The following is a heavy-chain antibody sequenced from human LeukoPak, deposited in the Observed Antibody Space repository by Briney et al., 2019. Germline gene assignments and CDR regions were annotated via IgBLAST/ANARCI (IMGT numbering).Heavy chain of an antibody. J-gene: IGHJ6*02. CDR1: GFTFSDYY. CDR3: ARDSPEQQLAYYYYYGMDV. V-gene: IGHV3-11*01. CDR2: ISSSGSTI. D-gene: IGHD6-13*01. Sequence: GGSLRLSCAASGFTFSDYYMSWIRQAPGKGLEWVSYISSSGSTIYHADSVKGRFTISRDNAKNSLYLQMNSLRAEDTAVYYCARDSPEQQLAYYYYYGMDVWGQGTTVTVSS.